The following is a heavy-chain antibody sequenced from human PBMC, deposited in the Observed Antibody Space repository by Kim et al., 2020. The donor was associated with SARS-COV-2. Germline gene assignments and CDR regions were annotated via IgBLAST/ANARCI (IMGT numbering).Heavy chain of an antibody. Sequence: ASVKVSCKVSGYTLTELSMHWVRQAPGQGLEWMGGFDPDDGETIYAQKFQGRVTMTEDTSTDTAYMELSSLRSEDTAVYYCATDLLLTYGSGLWGQGTLVTVSS. CDR3: ATDLLLTYGSGL. D-gene: IGHD3-10*01. CDR1: GYTLTELS. V-gene: IGHV1-24*01. J-gene: IGHJ4*02. CDR2: FDPDDGET.